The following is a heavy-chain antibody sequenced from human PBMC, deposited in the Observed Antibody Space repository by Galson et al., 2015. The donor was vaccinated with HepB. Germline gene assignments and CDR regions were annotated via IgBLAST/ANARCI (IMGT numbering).Heavy chain of an antibody. D-gene: IGHD1-26*01. CDR1: GFTVSSNY. J-gene: IGHJ4*02. CDR3: AREASGSYLDY. CDR2: IYSGGVT. V-gene: IGHV3-53*01. Sequence: SLRLSCAASGFTVSSNYMSWVRQAPGKGLEWVSVIYSGGVTYSADSVKGRFTISRDNSKNTLYLQMNSLRAEDTAVYYCAREASGSYLDYWGQGTLVTVSS.